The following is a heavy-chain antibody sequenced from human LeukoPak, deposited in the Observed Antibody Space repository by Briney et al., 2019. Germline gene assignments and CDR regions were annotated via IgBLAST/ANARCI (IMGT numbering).Heavy chain of an antibody. J-gene: IGHJ4*02. CDR2: IYYSGST. CDR3: ARGFGDYVPLDFDY. Sequence: SETLSLTCTVSGGSISSSGYYWTWIRQLPGKGLDWIGYIYYSGSTYYNPSLKSRVTISVDTSKNQFSLKLSSVTAADTAVYYCARGFGDYVPLDFDYWGQGTLVTVSS. V-gene: IGHV4-30-4*08. D-gene: IGHD4-17*01. CDR1: GGSISSSGYY.